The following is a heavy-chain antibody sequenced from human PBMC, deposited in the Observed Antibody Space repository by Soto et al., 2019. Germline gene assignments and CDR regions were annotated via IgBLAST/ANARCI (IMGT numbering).Heavy chain of an antibody. CDR1: GFTFDGYA. CDR2: ISWNSGSI. J-gene: IGHJ3*02. CDR3: VKGMTTERTGGFDI. Sequence: EVQLVESGGGLVQPGRSLRLSCAASGFTFDGYAMHWVRQAPAKGLEWVSGISWNSGSIGYADSVKGRFTISRDNAKSSLYLQMNSLTAEDTALYYCVKGMTTERTGGFDIWGQGTLVTVSS. D-gene: IGHD4-17*01. V-gene: IGHV3-9*01.